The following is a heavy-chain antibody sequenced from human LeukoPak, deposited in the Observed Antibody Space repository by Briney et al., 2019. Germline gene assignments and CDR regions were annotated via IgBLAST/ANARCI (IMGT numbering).Heavy chain of an antibody. J-gene: IGHJ5*02. CDR3: AKDQDDIVVVPAAIGP. Sequence: PGRSLRLSCAASGFTFSTYGMHWVRQAPGKGLEWVAVIWYDGTIKYYVDSVKGRFTISRDNSKNTLYLQMNSLRAEDTAVYYCAKDQDDIVVVPAAIGPWGQGTLVTVSS. CDR2: IWYDGTIK. V-gene: IGHV3-33*06. D-gene: IGHD2-2*02. CDR1: GFTFSTYG.